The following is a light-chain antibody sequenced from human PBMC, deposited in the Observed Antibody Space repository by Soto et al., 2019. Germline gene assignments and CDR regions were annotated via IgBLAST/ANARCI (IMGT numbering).Light chain of an antibody. CDR2: RNS. J-gene: IGLJ2*01. CDR1: SSNIGSNY. Sequence: QSVLTQPPSASGTPGQRVTISCSGRSSNIGSNYVYWYQQLPGTVPQLLIYRNSERPSGVPDRFSGSKSGTSASLAISGLRSEDEADYYCAAWDDSLSGVVFGGGSKLTV. CDR3: AAWDDSLSGVV. V-gene: IGLV1-47*01.